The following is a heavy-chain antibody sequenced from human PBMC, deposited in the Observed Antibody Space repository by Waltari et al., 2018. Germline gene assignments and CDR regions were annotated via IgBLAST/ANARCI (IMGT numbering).Heavy chain of an antibody. D-gene: IGHD6-6*01. CDR1: GYSISSGYY. J-gene: IGHJ4*02. Sequence: QVQLQESGPGLVKPSETLSLTCAVSGYSISSGYYWGWIRQPPGKGLEWIGSIYHSGSTYYTPSLKSRVTISVDTSKNQFSLKLSSVTAADTAVYYCARAPLSSSPIDYWGQGTLVTVSS. CDR3: ARAPLSSSPIDY. V-gene: IGHV4-38-2*01. CDR2: IYHSGST.